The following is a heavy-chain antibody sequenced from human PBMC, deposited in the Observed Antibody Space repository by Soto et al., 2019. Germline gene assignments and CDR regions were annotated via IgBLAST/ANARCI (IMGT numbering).Heavy chain of an antibody. CDR3: AGDRSYNYAYWWFDP. CDR1: GGSISPYY. J-gene: IGHJ5*02. D-gene: IGHD5-18*01. V-gene: IGHV4-59*01. CDR2: VHYSGST. Sequence: SETLSLTCTVSGGSISPYYWTWIRQPPGKGLEWIGYVHYSGSTNYNPSLKGRVTILVDMSKNQFSLKLRSVTAADTAVYYCAGDRSYNYAYWWFDPWGQGTLVTV.